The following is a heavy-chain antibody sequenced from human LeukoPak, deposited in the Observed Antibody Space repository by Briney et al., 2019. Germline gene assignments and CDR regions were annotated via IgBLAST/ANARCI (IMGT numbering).Heavy chain of an antibody. Sequence: SETLSLTCTVSGGSISSYYWSWIRQPPGKGLERIGYIYYSGSTNYNPSLKSRVTISVDTSKNQFSLKLSSVTAADTAVYYCARQGGGFWYFDLWGRGTLVTVSS. CDR2: IYYSGST. CDR1: GGSISSYY. CDR3: ARQGGGFWYFDL. J-gene: IGHJ2*01. D-gene: IGHD6-25*01. V-gene: IGHV4-59*08.